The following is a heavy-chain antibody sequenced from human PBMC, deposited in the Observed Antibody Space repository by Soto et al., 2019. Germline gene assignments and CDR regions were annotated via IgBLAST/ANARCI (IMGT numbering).Heavy chain of an antibody. CDR1: GYTFTSYG. V-gene: IGHV1-18*01. CDR2: ISAYNGNT. D-gene: IGHD3-10*01. J-gene: IGHJ5*02. Sequence: ASVKVSCKASGYTFTSYGISWVRQAPGQGLEWMGWISAYNGNTNYAQKLQGRVTMTTDTSTSTAYMELRSLRSDDTAVYYCARMERGGYYGSGSYYPVYNWFDPWGQGTLVTVSS. CDR3: ARMERGGYYGSGSYYPVYNWFDP.